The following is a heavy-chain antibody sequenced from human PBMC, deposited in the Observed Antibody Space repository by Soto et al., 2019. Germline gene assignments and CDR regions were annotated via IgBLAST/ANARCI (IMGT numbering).Heavy chain of an antibody. Sequence: ASVKVSCKASGFTFTSSAMQWVRQARGQRLEWIGWIVVGSGNTNYAQKFQERVTITRDMSTSTAYMELSSLRSEDTAVYYCAAVYYGSGSYYSDYWGQGTLVTVSS. D-gene: IGHD3-10*01. CDR3: AAVYYGSGSYYSDY. V-gene: IGHV1-58*02. J-gene: IGHJ4*02. CDR1: GFTFTSSA. CDR2: IVVGSGNT.